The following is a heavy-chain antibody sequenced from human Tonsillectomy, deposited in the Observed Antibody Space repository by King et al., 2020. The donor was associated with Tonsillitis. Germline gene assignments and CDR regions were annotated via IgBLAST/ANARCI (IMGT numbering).Heavy chain of an antibody. CDR2: INHSGST. CDR1: GGSFSGYY. CDR3: AGGPRAYYDFWSGHYYFDY. Sequence: VQLQQWGAGLLKPSETLSLTCAVYGGSFSGYYWSWIRQPPGKGLEWIGEINHSGSTNYNPSLKSRVTISVDPSKNQFSLKLSSVTAADTAVYYCAGGPRAYYDFWSGHYYFDYWGQGTLVTVSS. J-gene: IGHJ4*02. D-gene: IGHD3-3*01. V-gene: IGHV4-34*01.